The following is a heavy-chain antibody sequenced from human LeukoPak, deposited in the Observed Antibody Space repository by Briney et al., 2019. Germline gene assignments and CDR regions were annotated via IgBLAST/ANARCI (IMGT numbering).Heavy chain of an antibody. V-gene: IGHV1-18*04. J-gene: IGHJ3*02. CDR1: GYTFTGYY. Sequence: ASVKVSCKASGYTFTGYYMHWVRQAPEQGLEWMGWISGYNGNTNYAQKLQGRVTMTTDTSTSTAYMELRSLKSDDTAVYYCASLKNYYDSSGYLVTDAFDIWGQGTMVTVSS. CDR3: ASLKNYYDSSGYLVTDAFDI. CDR2: ISGYNGNT. D-gene: IGHD3-22*01.